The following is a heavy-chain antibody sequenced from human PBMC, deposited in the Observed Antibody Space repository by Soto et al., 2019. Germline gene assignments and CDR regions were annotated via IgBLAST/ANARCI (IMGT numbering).Heavy chain of an antibody. CDR1: GGTFSSYA. CDR3: AREDIVLMVYAILGYYGMDV. Sequence: SVKVSCKASGGTFSSYAISWVRQAPGQRLEWMGGIIPIFGTANYAQKFQGRVTITADESTSTAYMELSSLRSEDTAVYYCAREDIVLMVYAILGYYGMDVWGQGTTVT. D-gene: IGHD2-8*01. CDR2: IIPIFGTA. J-gene: IGHJ6*02. V-gene: IGHV1-69*13.